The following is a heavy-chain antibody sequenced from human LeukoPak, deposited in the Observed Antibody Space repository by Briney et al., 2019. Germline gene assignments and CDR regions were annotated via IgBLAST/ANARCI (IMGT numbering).Heavy chain of an antibody. CDR3: ARTPATHTVTTTNWFDP. D-gene: IGHD4-11*01. CDR2: ISSSGSTI. V-gene: IGHV3-11*01. Sequence: GGSLRLTCAASGFTFSDYYMSWIRQAPGKGLEWVSYISSSGSTIYYADSVKGRFTISRDNAKNSLYLQMNSLRAEDTAVYYCARTPATHTVTTTNWFDPWGQGTLVTVSS. J-gene: IGHJ5*02. CDR1: GFTFSDYY.